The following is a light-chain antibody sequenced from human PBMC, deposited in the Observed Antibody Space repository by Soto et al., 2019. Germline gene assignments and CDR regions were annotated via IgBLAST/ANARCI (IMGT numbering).Light chain of an antibody. CDR2: WNN. V-gene: IGLV1-47*01. J-gene: IGLJ3*02. Sequence: QSVLNQPPSASGTPGQRVTISCSGSSSNIGSTYVYWYQSLPGTAPKLLIYWNNQRPSEIPDRISGSWSGTSASLAIGGLRSEDEGDYYCASWDDSLSGPVFGGGTKLTVL. CDR1: SSNIGSTY. CDR3: ASWDDSLSGPV.